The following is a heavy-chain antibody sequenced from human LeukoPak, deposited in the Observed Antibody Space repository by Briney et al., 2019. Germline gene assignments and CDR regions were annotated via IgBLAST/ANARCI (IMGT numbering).Heavy chain of an antibody. D-gene: IGHD3-3*01. CDR2: INHSGST. V-gene: IGHV4-34*01. Sequence: SETLSLTCAVYGGSFSGYYWSWIRQPPGKGLEWIGEINHSGSTNYNPSLKSRVTISVDTPKNQFSLKLSSVTAADTAVYYCARRRRITIFGVVNAFDIWGQGTMVTVSS. CDR1: GGSFSGYY. J-gene: IGHJ3*02. CDR3: ARRRRITIFGVVNAFDI.